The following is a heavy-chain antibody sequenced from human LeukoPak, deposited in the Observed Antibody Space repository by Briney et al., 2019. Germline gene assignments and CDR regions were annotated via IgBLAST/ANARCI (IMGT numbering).Heavy chain of an antibody. CDR1: GFTFSSYS. Sequence: GGSLRLSCAASGFTFSSYSMNWVRQAPGKGLEWVSYISSSSSTIYYADSVKGRFTISRDNAKNSLYLQMNSLRAEDTAVYYCARGRNDYGSGIYYQVSPFDYWGQGTLVTVSS. V-gene: IGHV3-48*04. J-gene: IGHJ4*02. CDR3: ARGRNDYGSGIYYQVSPFDY. CDR2: ISSSSSTI. D-gene: IGHD3-10*01.